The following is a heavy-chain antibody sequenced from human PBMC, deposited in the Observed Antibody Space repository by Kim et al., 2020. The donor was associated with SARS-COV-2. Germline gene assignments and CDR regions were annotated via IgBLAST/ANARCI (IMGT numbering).Heavy chain of an antibody. CDR2: ISGGGSAT. CDR3: AKDLRLFRYYFDS. D-gene: IGHD2-21*01. V-gene: IGHV3-23*01. Sequence: GSLRLSCTASGLTFSSHVMSWVRQAPGKGLEWVSAISGGGSATYYADSVRGRFTISRDNSNNTLYLQMESLRAEDTAIYYCAKDLRLFRYYFDSWGQGT. CDR1: GLTFSSHV. J-gene: IGHJ4*02.